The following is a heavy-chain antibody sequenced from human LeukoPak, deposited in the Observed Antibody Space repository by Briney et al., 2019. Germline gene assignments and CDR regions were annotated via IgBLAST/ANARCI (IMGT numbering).Heavy chain of an antibody. CDR1: GYTFTMYY. Sequence: ASVKVSCKASGYTFTMYYIHWVRQAPGQGLEWMGMINPSDGATTYAQRFQGRVTMTRDMSTTTVYMDLRSLRSEDTAVYFCAREQGGGLNGSLVWLFASYYTYYYMDVWGRGTTVTVSS. J-gene: IGHJ6*03. CDR3: AREQGGGLNGSLVWLFASYYTYYYMDV. CDR2: INPSDGAT. V-gene: IGHV1-46*01. D-gene: IGHD3-3*01.